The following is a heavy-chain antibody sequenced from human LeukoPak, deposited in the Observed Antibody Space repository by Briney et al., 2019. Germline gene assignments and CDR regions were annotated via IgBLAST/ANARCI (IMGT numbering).Heavy chain of an antibody. Sequence: GGSLRLSCAASGFTFSSYAMSWVRQAPGKGLEWVSAISGSGGSTYYADSVKGRFTISRDNSKNTLYLQMNSLRAEDTAVYYCAKVRSCSSTSCYAGGLYWFDPWGQGTLVTVSS. CDR1: GFTFSSYA. V-gene: IGHV3-23*01. J-gene: IGHJ5*02. D-gene: IGHD2-2*01. CDR3: AKVRSCSSTSCYAGGLYWFDP. CDR2: ISGSGGST.